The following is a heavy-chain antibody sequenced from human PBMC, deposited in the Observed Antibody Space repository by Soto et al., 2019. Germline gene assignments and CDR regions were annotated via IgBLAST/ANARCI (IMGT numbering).Heavy chain of an antibody. CDR2: ITSDGSNA. CDR3: AKSAGVVIAEAILNGGYYYVMDV. Sequence: QMHLVEAGGGVVQPGRSLRLSCAASGFTFSSYGMHWVRQAPGKGLEWVALITSDGSNAYYADSVQGRFTISRDNSRDKLDLQMNSVRAEDTALYYCAKSAGVVIAEAILNGGYYYVMDVWGQGATVTVSS. V-gene: IGHV3-30*18. CDR1: GFTFSSYG. D-gene: IGHD6-13*01. J-gene: IGHJ6*02.